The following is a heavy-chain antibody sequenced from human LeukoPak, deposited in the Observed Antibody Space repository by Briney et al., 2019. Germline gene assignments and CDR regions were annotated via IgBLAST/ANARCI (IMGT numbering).Heavy chain of an antibody. CDR1: GGSFSGYY. CDR2: INHSGST. J-gene: IGHJ6*03. D-gene: IGHD3-16*01. CDR3: ATTRLYDYVWGSYGHMDV. Sequence: PSETLSLTCAVYGGSFSGYYWSWIRQPPGKGLEWIGEINHSGSTNYNPSLKSRVTISVDTSKNQFSLKLSPVTAADTAVYYCATTRLYDYVWGSYGHMDVWGKGTTVTVSS. V-gene: IGHV4-34*01.